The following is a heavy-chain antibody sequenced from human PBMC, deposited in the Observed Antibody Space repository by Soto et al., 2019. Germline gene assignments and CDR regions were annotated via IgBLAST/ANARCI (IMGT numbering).Heavy chain of an antibody. CDR3: ARGGPYGSSAYGFDY. J-gene: IGHJ4*02. CDR2: IIPIFGTA. D-gene: IGHD2-15*01. Sequence: SVKVSCKASGGTFSSYAISWVRQAPGQGLEWMGGIIPIFGTANYAQKFQGRVTITADESTSTAYMELSSLRSEDTAVYYCARGGPYGSSAYGFDYWGQGTLVTVSS. V-gene: IGHV1-69*13. CDR1: GGTFSSYA.